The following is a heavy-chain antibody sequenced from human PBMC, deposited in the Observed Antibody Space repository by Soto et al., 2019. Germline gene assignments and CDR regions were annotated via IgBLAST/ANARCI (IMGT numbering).Heavy chain of an antibody. CDR2: IYYSGTT. D-gene: IGHD1-26*01. J-gene: IGHJ4*02. CDR3: ARREIQGPIDY. CDR1: GYSISSSNW. Sequence: QVQLQESGPGLVKPSDTLSLTCAVSGYSISSSNWWGWIRQPPGKGLEWIGYIYYSGTTYYNPSLKSRVPMSVDTSTNQVSLKLTSVTAVDPAVYYCARREIQGPIDYWGQGTLVTVSS. V-gene: IGHV4-28*01.